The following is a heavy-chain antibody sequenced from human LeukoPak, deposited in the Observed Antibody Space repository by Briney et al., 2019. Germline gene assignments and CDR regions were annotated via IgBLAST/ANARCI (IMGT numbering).Heavy chain of an antibody. D-gene: IGHD3-16*02. V-gene: IGHV1-18*01. CDR3: ATYYDYIWGSYRQPNTGFDY. CDR1: GYTFTSYG. CDR2: ISAYNGNT. J-gene: IGHJ4*02. Sequence: GASVKVSCKASGYTFTSYGISWVRQAPGQGLEWMGWISAYNGNTNYAQKLQGRVTMTTDTSTSTAYMELRSLRSDDTAVYYCATYYDYIWGSYRQPNTGFDYWGQGTLVTVSS.